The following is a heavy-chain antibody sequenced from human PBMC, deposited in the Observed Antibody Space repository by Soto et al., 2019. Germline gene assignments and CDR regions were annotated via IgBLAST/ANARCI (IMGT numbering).Heavy chain of an antibody. D-gene: IGHD3-22*01. V-gene: IGHV4-4*07. CDR2: VYSTGTT. J-gene: IGHJ5*02. CDR1: GGSIRNYY. Sequence: SETLSLTGTVSGGSIRNYYWSWIRQPGWKGLEWIGRVYSTGTTNYNPSLRSRVAMSVDTSKNQFSLRLDSVTAADTATYFCARDEYYDSNNWFEHWGLGTLVTVSS. CDR3: ARDEYYDSNNWFEH.